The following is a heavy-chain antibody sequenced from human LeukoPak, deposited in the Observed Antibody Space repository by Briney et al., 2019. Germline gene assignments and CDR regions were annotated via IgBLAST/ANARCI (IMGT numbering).Heavy chain of an antibody. CDR1: RRALKGYN. CDR2: INHSGST. Sequence: SETLSCTNAGRRRALKGYNWSWTPQPPGKELELIGEINHSGSTNYNPSLKSRVTISVDTSKNQFSLKLSSVTAADTAVYYCARGSGQLARYNCFDPWGQGTLVTVSS. CDR3: ARGSGQLARYNCFDP. D-gene: IGHD6-13*01. V-gene: IGHV4-34*01. J-gene: IGHJ5*02.